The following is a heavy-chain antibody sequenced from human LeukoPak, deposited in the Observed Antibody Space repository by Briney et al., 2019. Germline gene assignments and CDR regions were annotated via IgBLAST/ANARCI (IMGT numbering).Heavy chain of an antibody. D-gene: IGHD6-19*01. CDR3: ANGGSIAVATPLDY. J-gene: IGHJ4*02. V-gene: IGHV3-23*01. CDR1: GFTFSSYA. Sequence: PGGSLRLSCAASGFTFSSYAMSWVRQAPGKGLEGVSGITGSGGSTYYADSVKGRFTISRDNSKNTLYLQMNSLRAEDTAVYYCANGGSIAVATPLDYWGQGTLVTVSS. CDR2: ITGSGGST.